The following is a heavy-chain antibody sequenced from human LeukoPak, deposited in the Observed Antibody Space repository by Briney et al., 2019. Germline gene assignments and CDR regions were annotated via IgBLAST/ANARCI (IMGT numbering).Heavy chain of an antibody. CDR3: ARRYRAAFDI. V-gene: IGHV4-39*01. Sequence: PSETLSLTCTVSGGSISSSSYYWGWIRQPPGKGLEWIGSIYYSGSTYYNPSLKSRVTISVDTSKNQFSLKLSSVTAADTAVYYCARRYRAAFDIWGQGTMVTVSS. CDR2: IYYSGST. D-gene: IGHD4-11*01. CDR1: GGSISSSSYY. J-gene: IGHJ3*02.